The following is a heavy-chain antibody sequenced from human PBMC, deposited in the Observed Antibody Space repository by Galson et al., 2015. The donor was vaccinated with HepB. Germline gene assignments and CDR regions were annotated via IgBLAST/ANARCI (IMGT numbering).Heavy chain of an antibody. CDR2: FDPEDGET. CDR1: GYTLTELS. CDR3: ATVLGGAAWYFDL. D-gene: IGHD3-16*01. J-gene: IGHJ2*01. Sequence: SVKVSCKVSGYTLTELSMHWVRQAPGKGLEWMGGFDPEDGETIYAQKFQGRVTMTEDTSTDTAYMELSSLRSEDTAVYYCATVLGGAAWYFDLWGRGTLVTVSS. V-gene: IGHV1-24*01.